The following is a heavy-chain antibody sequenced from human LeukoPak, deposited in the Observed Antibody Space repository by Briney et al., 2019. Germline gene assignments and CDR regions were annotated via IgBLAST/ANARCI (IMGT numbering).Heavy chain of an antibody. CDR3: AKDLGRVGATFGH. CDR1: GFTFDDYA. V-gene: IGHV3-23*01. Sequence: PGGSLRLSCAASGFTFDDYAMSWVRQAPGRGLEWVSAISGSGGGTYYADSVKGRFTISRDNSKNTLYLQMTSLRAEDTAVYYCAKDLGRVGATFGHWGQGTLVTVSS. D-gene: IGHD1-26*01. CDR2: ISGSGGGT. J-gene: IGHJ4*02.